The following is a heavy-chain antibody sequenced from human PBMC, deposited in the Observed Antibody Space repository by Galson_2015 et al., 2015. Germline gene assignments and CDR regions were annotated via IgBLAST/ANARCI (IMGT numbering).Heavy chain of an antibody. CDR1: GFTFSSYS. V-gene: IGHV3-48*01. CDR3: ARVRSSGYYVADY. CDR2: ISKSSDTT. D-gene: IGHD3-22*01. Sequence: SLRLSCAASGFTFSSYSVNWVRQAPGKGLEWVSYISKSSDTTYADSVKGRFTISRDNAKNSLYLQMNSLRAEDTAVYNCARVRSSGYYVADYWGQGTLVTVSS. J-gene: IGHJ4*02.